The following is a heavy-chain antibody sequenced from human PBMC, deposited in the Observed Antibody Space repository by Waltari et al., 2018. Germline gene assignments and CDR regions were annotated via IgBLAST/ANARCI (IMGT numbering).Heavy chain of an antibody. CDR1: GGSFSGYY. J-gene: IGHJ4*02. CDR2: IKHSGST. CDR3: ARGPPIYSGSYPRHLDY. V-gene: IGHV4-34*01. D-gene: IGHD1-26*01. Sequence: QVQLQQWGAGLLKPSETLSLTCAVYGGSFSGYYWSWIRQPPGKGLGWFGEIKHSGSTNYNPSLKRRVTISVDTSKNQFSLKLSSVTAADTAVYYCARGPPIYSGSYPRHLDYWGQGTLVTVSS.